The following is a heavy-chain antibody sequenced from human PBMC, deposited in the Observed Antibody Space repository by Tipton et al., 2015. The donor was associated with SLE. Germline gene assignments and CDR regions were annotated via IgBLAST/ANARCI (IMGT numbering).Heavy chain of an antibody. D-gene: IGHD2-21*01. J-gene: IGHJ1*01. V-gene: IGHV3-49*04. CDR3: TREPYCGGDCYLEYFQH. CDR2: IRSKTYGGTT. Sequence: SLRLSCTASGFTFGEYAMSWVRQAPGKGLEWVGIIRSKTYGGTTEYAASVKGRFTISKDDSKSIAYLQMNSLKTEDTAVYYCTREPYCGGDCYLEYFQHWGQGTLVTVSS. CDR1: GFTFGEYA.